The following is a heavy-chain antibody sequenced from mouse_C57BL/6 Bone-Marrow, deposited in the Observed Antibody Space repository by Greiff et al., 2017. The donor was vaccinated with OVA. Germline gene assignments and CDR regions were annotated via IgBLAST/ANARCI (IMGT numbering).Heavy chain of an antibody. D-gene: IGHD2-3*01. Sequence: VQLQQSGAELVRPGASVKLSCTASGFNIKDDYMHWVKQRPEQGLEWIGWIDPENGDTEYASKFQGKATITADTSSNTAYLQLSSLTSEDTAVYYCTKAIYDGYNYYAMDYWGQGTSVTVSS. V-gene: IGHV14-4*01. CDR2: IDPENGDT. CDR1: GFNIKDDY. CDR3: TKAIYDGYNYYAMDY. J-gene: IGHJ4*01.